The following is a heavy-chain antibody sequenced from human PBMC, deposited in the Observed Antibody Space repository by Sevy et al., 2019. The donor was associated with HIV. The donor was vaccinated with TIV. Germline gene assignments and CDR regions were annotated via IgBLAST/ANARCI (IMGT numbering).Heavy chain of an antibody. CDR3: ACEIAWGRGYS. CDR2: IYYNGHI. CDR1: GGSITSLY. J-gene: IGHJ4*02. Sequence: SETLSLTCTVSGGSITSLYWNWIRQPPGKGLEWIANIYYNGHINYNPSLKSRVTLSLDTSKNQFSLRLSSVTAADTARYYCACEIAWGRGYSWGQGTLVTVSS. V-gene: IGHV4-59*08. D-gene: IGHD1-26*01.